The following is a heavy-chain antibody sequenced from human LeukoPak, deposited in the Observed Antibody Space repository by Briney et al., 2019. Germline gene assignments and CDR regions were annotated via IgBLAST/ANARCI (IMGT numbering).Heavy chain of an antibody. CDR1: GFTFSSYS. CDR2: ISSSSYI. CDR3: AKDPENPTGNHDAFDI. V-gene: IGHV3-21*01. D-gene: IGHD1-14*01. J-gene: IGHJ3*02. Sequence: GGSLRLSCASSGFTFSSYSMNWVRQAPGKGLEWVSSISSSSYIYYADSVKGRFTISRDNAKSSLYLQMNSLRAEDTAVYYCAKDPENPTGNHDAFDIWGQGTKVTVSS.